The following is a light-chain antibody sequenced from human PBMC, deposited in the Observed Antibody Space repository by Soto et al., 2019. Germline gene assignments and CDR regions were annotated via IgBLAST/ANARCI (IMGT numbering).Light chain of an antibody. J-gene: IGKJ1*01. CDR3: QQYNSYSPGWT. Sequence: AIRVTRSPSSLSASTGDRVTITCRASQGISSYLAWYQQKPGKAPKLLIYAASNLQSGVPPRFSGSGSGTDFTLTISSLQPDDFATYYCQQYNSYSPGWTCGQGTKVDIK. CDR1: QGISSY. CDR2: AAS. V-gene: IGKV1-8*01.